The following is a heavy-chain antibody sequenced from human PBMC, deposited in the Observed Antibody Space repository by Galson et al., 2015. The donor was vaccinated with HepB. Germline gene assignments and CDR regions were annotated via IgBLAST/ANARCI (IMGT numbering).Heavy chain of an antibody. V-gene: IGHV2-5*02. D-gene: IGHD3-3*01. Sequence: PALVKPTQTLTLTCTFSGFSLSTSEVGVGWIRQPPGKALEWLALIFWDDDRRYSPSLKSRLTITKDTSKNQVVLTMTNMDPVDTATYYCAHVFLFTIFGVVTPGGFDYWGQGTLVTVSS. CDR1: GFSLSTSEVG. J-gene: IGHJ4*02. CDR3: AHVFLFTIFGVVTPGGFDY. CDR2: IFWDDDR.